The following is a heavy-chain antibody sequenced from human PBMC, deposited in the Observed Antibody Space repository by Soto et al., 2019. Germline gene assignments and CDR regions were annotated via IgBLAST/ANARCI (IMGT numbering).Heavy chain of an antibody. CDR1: GYTLTELS. CDR2: FDPEDGET. J-gene: IGHJ4*02. CDR3: ATSHGGYCSGGSCSSTFDY. V-gene: IGHV1-24*01. Sequence: QVQLVQSGAEVKKPGASVKVSCKVSGYTLTELSMHWVRQAPGKGLEWMGGFDPEDGETIYAQKFQGRVTMTEDTSTDTAYMELSSLRSEDTAVYYCATSHGGYCSGGSCSSTFDYWGQGTLVTVSS. D-gene: IGHD2-15*01.